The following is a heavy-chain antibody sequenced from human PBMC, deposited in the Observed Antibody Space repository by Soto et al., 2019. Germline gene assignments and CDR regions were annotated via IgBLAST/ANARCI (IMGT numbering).Heavy chain of an antibody. V-gene: IGHV4-39*01. CDR1: GGSISSSSYY. CDR2: IYYSGST. Sequence: SETLSLPWTVSGGSISSSSYYWGWIRQPPGKGLEWIGSIYYSGSTYYNPSLKSRVTISVDTSKNQFSLKLSSVTAADTAVCYCARHSELRPDYWGQGTLVTVSS. D-gene: IGHD1-7*01. J-gene: IGHJ4*02. CDR3: ARHSELRPDY.